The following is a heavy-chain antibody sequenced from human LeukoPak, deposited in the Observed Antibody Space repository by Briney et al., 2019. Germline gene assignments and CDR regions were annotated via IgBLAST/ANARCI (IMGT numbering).Heavy chain of an antibody. J-gene: IGHJ4*02. CDR3: AREHYDSSFDY. Sequence: QPGGSLRLSCAASGFTFSNFGMNWVRQAPGKGLEWISYIRDSCNTNYYADSVKGRFTISRDNVKNSLYLQMNSLRAEDTAVYYCAREHYDSSFDYWGQGTLVTVSS. D-gene: IGHD3-22*01. CDR2: IRDSCNTN. V-gene: IGHV3-48*01. CDR1: GFTFSNFG.